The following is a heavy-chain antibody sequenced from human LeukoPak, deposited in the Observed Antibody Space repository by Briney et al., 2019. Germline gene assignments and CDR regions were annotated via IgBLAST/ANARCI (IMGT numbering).Heavy chain of an antibody. J-gene: IGHJ4*02. CDR2: IYHSGST. V-gene: IGHV4-30-2*01. Sequence: SETLSLTCAVSGGSISSGGYSWSWIRQPPGKGLEWIGYIYHSGSTYYNPSLKSRVTISVDRSKNQFSLKLSSVTAADTAVYYCARSRNGSGYIDYWGQGTLVTVSS. CDR3: ARSRNGSGYIDY. CDR1: GGSISSGGYS. D-gene: IGHD1-26*01.